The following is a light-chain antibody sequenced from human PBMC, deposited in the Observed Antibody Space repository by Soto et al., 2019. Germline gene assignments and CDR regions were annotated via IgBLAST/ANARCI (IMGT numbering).Light chain of an antibody. V-gene: IGKV1-5*01. J-gene: IGKJ1*01. CDR2: DAS. CDR3: QQYGSYWT. CDR1: QSISRW. Sequence: DLQMTQSPSALSASVGDRVTVTCRASQSISRWLAWFQQKPGKAPKLLIYDASTLESGVSSRFSGSGSGTEFTLTISSLQPDDFATYYCQQYGSYWTFGQGTKVEFK.